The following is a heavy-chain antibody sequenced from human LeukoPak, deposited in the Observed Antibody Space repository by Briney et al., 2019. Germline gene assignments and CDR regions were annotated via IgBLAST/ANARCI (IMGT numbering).Heavy chain of an antibody. D-gene: IGHD3-10*01. CDR3: ARDRGVTMVRGVIDSFDY. J-gene: IGHJ4*02. CDR1: GYTFTSYA. Sequence: ASVKVSCKASGYTFTSYAMQWVRQAPGQRLEWMGWINAGNGNTKYSQKFQDRVTITRDTSASIAYMKLSSLRSEDTAVYYCARDRGVTMVRGVIDSFDYWGQGTLVTVSS. CDR2: INAGNGNT. V-gene: IGHV1-3*01.